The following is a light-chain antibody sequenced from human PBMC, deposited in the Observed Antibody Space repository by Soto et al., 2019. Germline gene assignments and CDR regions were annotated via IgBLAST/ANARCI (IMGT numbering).Light chain of an antibody. CDR1: QSVSTSY. V-gene: IGKV3-20*01. Sequence: ETVLTQSPGPLSLSAGDRATRSCRTSQSVSTSYLAWYQQKPGQAPRLIIYGASSRATGIPDRFSGSGSGTDCTLTISGLEPEDVAVYYCQQYGNSRGTFGQGTKVDIK. CDR3: QQYGNSRGT. J-gene: IGKJ1*01. CDR2: GAS.